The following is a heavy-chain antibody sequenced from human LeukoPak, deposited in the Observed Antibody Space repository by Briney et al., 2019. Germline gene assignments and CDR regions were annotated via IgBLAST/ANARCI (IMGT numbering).Heavy chain of an antibody. V-gene: IGHV3-23*01. CDR2: ISGSGGST. CDR1: GFTFSSYA. Sequence: GGSLRLSCAASGFTFSSYAMSWVRQAPGKGLEWVSAISGSGGSTYYADSVKGRSTISRDNSKNTLYLQMNSLRVEDTAVYYCAKGDDSSGWYRVGSYYFDYWGQGTLVTVSS. D-gene: IGHD6-19*01. J-gene: IGHJ4*02. CDR3: AKGDDSSGWYRVGSYYFDY.